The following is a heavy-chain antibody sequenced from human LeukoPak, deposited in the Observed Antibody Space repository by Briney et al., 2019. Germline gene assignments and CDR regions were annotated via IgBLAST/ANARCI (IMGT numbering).Heavy chain of an antibody. CDR3: AIHCRGSYCQEY. V-gene: IGHV1-18*01. CDR1: GHSFITYG. J-gene: IGHJ4*02. Sequence: ASVKVSCKASGHSFITYGISWVRQAPGQGLEWMGWISVNNGNTNYAQKVQGRVTMTTDTSTSTAYMELRSLRSDDTAIYYCAIHCRGSYCQEYWGQGTLVTVSS. D-gene: IGHD1-26*01. CDR2: ISVNNGNT.